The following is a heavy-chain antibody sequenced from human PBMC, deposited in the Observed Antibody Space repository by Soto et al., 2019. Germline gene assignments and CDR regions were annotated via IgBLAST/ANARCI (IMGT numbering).Heavy chain of an antibody. J-gene: IGHJ4*02. CDR3: TPRALKYNSDWYPLSD. CDR2: IKSETDGGTI. D-gene: IGHD6-19*01. V-gene: IGHV3-15*07. CDR1: GFTFSNVW. Sequence: EVQLVESGGGLVKPGGSLRLSCAGSGFTFSNVWMNWVRQAPGKGLEWVGRIKSETDGGTIDYAALVKGRFTISRDDSNITLYLQMNSLKTEDTATYYCTPRALKYNSDWYPLSDWGQGTRVTVSS.